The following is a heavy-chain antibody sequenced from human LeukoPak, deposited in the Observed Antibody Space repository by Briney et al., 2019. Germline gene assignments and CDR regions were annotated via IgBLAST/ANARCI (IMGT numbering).Heavy chain of an antibody. D-gene: IGHD4-17*01. CDR1: GFTFDDYT. V-gene: IGHV3-43*01. CDR2: ISWDGGST. CDR3: AKDIGPDYGDYAFLFGGIDY. J-gene: IGHJ4*02. Sequence: GGSLRLSCAASGFTFDDYTMHWVRQAPGKGLEWVSLISWDGGSTYYADSVKGRFTISRDNSKNSLYLQMNSLRTEDTALYYCAKDIGPDYGDYAFLFGGIDYWGQGTLVTVSS.